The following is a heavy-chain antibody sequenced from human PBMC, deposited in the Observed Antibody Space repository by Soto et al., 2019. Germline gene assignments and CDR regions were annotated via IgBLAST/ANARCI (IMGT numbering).Heavy chain of an antibody. CDR1: GGTFSSYT. Sequence: QVQLVQSGAEVKKPGSSVKVSCKASGGTFSSYTISWVRQAPGQGLEWMGRIIPILGIANYAQKFQGRVTITADKSTNTAYMELSSLRAEDTAVYYCANRPLHGSYVYVWGQGTLVTVSS. CDR3: ANRPLHGSYVYV. V-gene: IGHV1-69*02. J-gene: IGHJ4*02. CDR2: IIPILGIA. D-gene: IGHD5-18*01.